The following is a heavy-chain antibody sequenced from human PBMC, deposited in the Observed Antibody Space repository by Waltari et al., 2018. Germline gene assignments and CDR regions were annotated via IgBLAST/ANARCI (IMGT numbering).Heavy chain of an antibody. D-gene: IGHD3-16*01. CDR3: ARGGYYAMDV. Sequence: EVQLVESGGGLVQPGGSLRLSCAASGFTFSSYWMPWVRQAPGKGLVLVSDIKTDVSATNYADSVKGRFTISRDNAKNTLFLQMNSLTAEDTAVYYCARGGYYAMDVWGQGTTVTVSS. J-gene: IGHJ6*02. CDR1: GFTFSSYW. CDR2: IKTDVSAT. V-gene: IGHV3-74*01.